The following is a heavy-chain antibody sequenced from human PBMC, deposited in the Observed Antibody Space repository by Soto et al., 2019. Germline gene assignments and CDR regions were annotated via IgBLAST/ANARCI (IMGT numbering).Heavy chain of an antibody. J-gene: IGHJ5*02. CDR2: IIPILGIA. CDR1: GGTFSSYT. D-gene: IGHD3-10*01. V-gene: IGHV1-69*04. Sequence: ASVKVSCKASGGTFSSYTISWVRQAPGQGLEWMGRIIPILGIANYAQKFQGRVTITADKSTSTAYMELSSLRSEDTAVYYCARDQAPGITMGRGSSKYNWFDPWGQGTLVTVSS. CDR3: ARDQAPGITMGRGSSKYNWFDP.